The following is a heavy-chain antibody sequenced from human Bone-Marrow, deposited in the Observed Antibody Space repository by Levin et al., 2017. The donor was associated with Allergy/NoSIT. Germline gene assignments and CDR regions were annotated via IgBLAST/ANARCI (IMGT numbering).Heavy chain of an antibody. CDR1: GFKFENHG. D-gene: IGHD3-9*01. CDR3: AGDFRDFGWGPDLTWFDP. CDR2: ISFDERHK. V-gene: IGHV3-30*03. J-gene: IGHJ5*02. Sequence: GGSLRLSCTTSGFKFENHGFHWVRQAPGKGLEWVAVISFDERHKYYVDSVKGRFTISRDKSKRTVYLEMNTVRVEDTALYYCAGDFRDFGWGPDLTWFDPRGQGTPVTLSS.